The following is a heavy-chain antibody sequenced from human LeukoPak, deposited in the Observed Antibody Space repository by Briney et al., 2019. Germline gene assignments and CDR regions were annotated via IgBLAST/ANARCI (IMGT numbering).Heavy chain of an antibody. Sequence: SVKVSCKASGGTFSSYAISWVRQAPGQGLEWMGRIIPILGIANYAQKFQGRVTITTDESTSTAYMELSSLRSEDTAVYYCARGVGAMLGYFQHWGQGTLVTVSS. V-gene: IGHV1-69*04. CDR3: ARGVGAMLGYFQH. CDR1: GGTFSSYA. D-gene: IGHD1-26*01. CDR2: IIPILGIA. J-gene: IGHJ1*01.